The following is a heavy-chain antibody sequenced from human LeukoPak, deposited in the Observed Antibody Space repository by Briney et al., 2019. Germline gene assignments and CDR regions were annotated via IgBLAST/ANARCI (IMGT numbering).Heavy chain of an antibody. D-gene: IGHD3-10*01. CDR2: IIPIFGGT. CDR3: ARVITIGQPPYYYYMDV. J-gene: IGHJ6*03. V-gene: IGHV1-69*01. Sequence: SVRVSCEASGGTFRTYGVSWVRQAPGQGLEWMGGIIPIFGGTSYAQKFQDRVTITADESTTVAYMDLSSLRLEDTAVYYCARVITIGQPPYYYYMDVWGKGTTVTVSS. CDR1: GGTFRTYG.